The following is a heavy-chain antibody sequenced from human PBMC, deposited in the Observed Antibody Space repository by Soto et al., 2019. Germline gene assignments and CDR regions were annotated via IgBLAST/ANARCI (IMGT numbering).Heavy chain of an antibody. V-gene: IGHV3-7*03. CDR1: GFTFSSYW. CDR3: AREIGYAYCGGACYSDYGMEV. D-gene: IGHD2-21*02. CDR2: IKQDGSEK. Sequence: GGSLRLSCAASGFTFSSYWMSWVRQAPGKGLEWVANIKQDGSEKYYVDSVKGRFTISRDNAKNSLYLQMNSLRAEDTAVYYCAREIGYAYCGGACYSDYGMEVWGQGTTVTVYS. J-gene: IGHJ6*02.